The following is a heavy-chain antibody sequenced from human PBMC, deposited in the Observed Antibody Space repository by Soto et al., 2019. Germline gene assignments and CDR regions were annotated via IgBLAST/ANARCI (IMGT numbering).Heavy chain of an antibody. CDR3: ARGPIGDKVDY. CDR1: GASISNGYYS. CDR2: IHSVGTT. Sequence: QVQLQEPGPRLVEPSHTLSLTCTVSGASISNGYYSWSWIRQSPGTGLEWIGHIHSVGTTYSNPSHKIRLTISVDMSKNQFSLKLSSMTAADTAVYYCARGPIGDKVDYWGQGTLVTVSS. J-gene: IGHJ4*02. V-gene: IGHV4-30-4*01. D-gene: IGHD3-16*01.